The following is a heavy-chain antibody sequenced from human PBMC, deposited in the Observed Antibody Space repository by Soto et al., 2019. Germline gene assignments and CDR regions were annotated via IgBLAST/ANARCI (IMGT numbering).Heavy chain of an antibody. Sequence: QVHLVQSGAEVKKPGSSVKVSCKASGGTFSSYAISWVRQAPGQGLECMGGIIPIFGTANYAQKFQGRVTITADESTSTAYMELSSLRSEDTAIYYCARPTRYYYDTSDQSAWFDPWGQRTLVTVSS. D-gene: IGHD3-22*01. CDR3: ARPTRYYYDTSDQSAWFDP. CDR1: GGTFSSYA. J-gene: IGHJ5*02. V-gene: IGHV1-69*12. CDR2: IIPIFGTA.